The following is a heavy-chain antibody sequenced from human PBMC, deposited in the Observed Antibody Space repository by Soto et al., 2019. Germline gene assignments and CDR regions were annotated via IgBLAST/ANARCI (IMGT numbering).Heavy chain of an antibody. V-gene: IGHV4-34*01. D-gene: IGHD7-27*01. CDR2: INHSGST. CDR1: GGSFSGYY. J-gene: IGHJ3*02. Sequence: SETLSLTCAVYGGSFSGYYWSWIRQPPGKGLEWIGEINHSGSTNYNPSLKSRVTISVDTSKNQFSLKLRSVTAADTAVYYCARGRLGIDRNAFDIWGQGTMVTVSS. CDR3: ARGRLGIDRNAFDI.